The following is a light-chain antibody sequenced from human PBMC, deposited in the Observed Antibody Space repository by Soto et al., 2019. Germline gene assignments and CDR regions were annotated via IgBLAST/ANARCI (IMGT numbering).Light chain of an antibody. CDR1: QGISSW. CDR2: AAS. V-gene: IGKV1D-12*01. J-gene: IGKJ3*01. CDR3: QHATRFPFT. Sequence: DLQMTQSPSSVSASVGDRVTITCRASQGISSWLAWYQQNPGKAPKLLIYAASSLQTGVPSRFSGSASGTDSTLPITSLQPEDFPTYYSQHATRFPFTFGPGPKVDI.